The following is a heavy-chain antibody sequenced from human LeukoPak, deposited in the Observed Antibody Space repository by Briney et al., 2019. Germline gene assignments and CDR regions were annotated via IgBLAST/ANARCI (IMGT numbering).Heavy chain of an antibody. CDR3: AKDIGPLITTKGAFDI. V-gene: IGHV3-9*03. Sequence: GGSLRLSCAASGFTFSSYEMNWVRQAPGKGLEWVSGISWNSGRTGYADSVKGRITISRDNAKNSLYLQMNSLRAEDMALYYCAKDIGPLITTKGAFDIWGQGTMVTVSS. D-gene: IGHD3-16*01. CDR2: ISWNSGRT. CDR1: GFTFSSYE. J-gene: IGHJ3*02.